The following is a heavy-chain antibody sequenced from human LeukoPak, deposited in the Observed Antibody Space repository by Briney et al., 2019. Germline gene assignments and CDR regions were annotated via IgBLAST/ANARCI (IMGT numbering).Heavy chain of an antibody. V-gene: IGHV7-4-1*02. D-gene: IGHD2-15*01. Sequence: ASVEVSCKASGYTFTSYAMNWVRQAPGQGLEWMGWINTNTGNPTYAQGFTGRFVFSLDTSVSTAYLQISSLKAEDTAVYYCAREDIVVVVAARLHKGIDYWGQGTLVTVSS. CDR2: INTNTGNP. J-gene: IGHJ4*02. CDR1: GYTFTSYA. CDR3: AREDIVVVVAARLHKGIDY.